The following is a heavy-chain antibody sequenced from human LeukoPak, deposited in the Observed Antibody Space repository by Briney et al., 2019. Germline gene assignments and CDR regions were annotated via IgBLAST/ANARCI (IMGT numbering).Heavy chain of an antibody. CDR2: IKTKANSYAT. Sequence: GGSLKLSCAASGFTFSGSPMHWVRQASGKGLEWVGRIKTKANSYATAYAASVKGRFTISRDDSKNTAYLQMNSLKTDDTAVYYCTRLSNIHCRGGSCYFDYWGQGTLVTVSS. J-gene: IGHJ4*02. V-gene: IGHV3-73*01. CDR3: TRLSNIHCRGGSCYFDY. CDR1: GFTFSGSP. D-gene: IGHD2-15*01.